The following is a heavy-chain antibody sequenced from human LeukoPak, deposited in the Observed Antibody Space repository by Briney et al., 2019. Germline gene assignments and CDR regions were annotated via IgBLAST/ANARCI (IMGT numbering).Heavy chain of an antibody. CDR3: ARGRFVVVPAATEFDP. J-gene: IGHJ5*02. D-gene: IGHD2-2*01. Sequence: GASVKVSCKASGYTFTGYYMHWVRQAPGQGLEWMGWINPNSGGTNYAQKFQGRVTMTRDTSISTAYMDLSRLRSDDTAVYYCARGRFVVVPAATEFDPWGQGTLVTVSS. CDR1: GYTFTGYY. CDR2: INPNSGGT. V-gene: IGHV1-2*02.